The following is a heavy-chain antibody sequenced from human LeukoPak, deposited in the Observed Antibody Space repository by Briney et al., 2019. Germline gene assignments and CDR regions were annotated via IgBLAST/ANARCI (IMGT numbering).Heavy chain of an antibody. Sequence: PSETLSLTCTVSGGSISNYYWSWLRQPPGKGLEWIGYIYFRGTTNINPSLKSRVTISVDMSKNQFSLKLSSVTAADTAVYYCAREDPQTTVPEGLDVWGQGTTVTVSS. CDR3: AREDPQTTVPEGLDV. V-gene: IGHV4-59*01. CDR1: GGSISNYY. D-gene: IGHD4-17*01. J-gene: IGHJ6*02. CDR2: IYFRGTT.